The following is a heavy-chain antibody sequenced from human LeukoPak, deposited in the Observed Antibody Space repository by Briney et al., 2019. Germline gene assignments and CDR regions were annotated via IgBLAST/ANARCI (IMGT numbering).Heavy chain of an antibody. J-gene: IGHJ3*01. D-gene: IGHD3-3*02. CDR2: IIPKYSAS. Sequence: ASVKVSCKASGGSFSDYPINWVSQAPGQGLEWLGGIIPKYSASNYAQAFQGRVTITADESTNTVYMEMSGLRPDDTAVYYCVRPDRIFGVPAAFDAWGQGTLVAVSS. CDR1: GGSFSDYP. CDR3: VRPDRIFGVPAAFDA. V-gene: IGHV1-69*13.